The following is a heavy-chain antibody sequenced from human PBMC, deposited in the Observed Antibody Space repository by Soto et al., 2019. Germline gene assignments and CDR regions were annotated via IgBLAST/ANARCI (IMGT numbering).Heavy chain of an antibody. D-gene: IGHD6-13*01. CDR2: IIPIFGTA. CDR3: ARESGIAAAGTEYYGMDV. V-gene: IGHV1-69*01. Sequence: QVQLVQSGAEVKKPGSSVKVSCKASGGTFSSYAISWVRQAPGQGLEWMGGIIPIFGTANYAQKFQGSVTITAEESTSTAYMELSSLRSEDTAVYYCARESGIAAAGTEYYGMDVGGQGTTVTVSS. J-gene: IGHJ6*02. CDR1: GGTFSSYA.